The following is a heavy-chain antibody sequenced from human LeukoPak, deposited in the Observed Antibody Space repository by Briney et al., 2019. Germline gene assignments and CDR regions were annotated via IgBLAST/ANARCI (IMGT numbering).Heavy chain of an antibody. Sequence: GGSLRLSCAASGFTFTLSSYGMHSVRQAPGKGLEWVAFISYEGSLKYYADSVKGRFTISRDTSKNMLYLQMNSLRAEDTAVYYCSRYNTSSWDYWGQGNLVTVSS. CDR1: GFTFTLSSYG. CDR3: SRYNTSSWDY. CDR2: ISYEGSLK. D-gene: IGHD6-6*01. V-gene: IGHV3-30*02. J-gene: IGHJ4*02.